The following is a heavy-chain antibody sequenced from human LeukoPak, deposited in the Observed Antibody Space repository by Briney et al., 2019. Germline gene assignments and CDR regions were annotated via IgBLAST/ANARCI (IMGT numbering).Heavy chain of an antibody. CDR3: ATEEQWLAPDAFDI. D-gene: IGHD6-19*01. J-gene: IGHJ3*02. CDR2: ISYDGSNK. Sequence: GGSLRLSCAASGFTFSSHTMHWVRQAPGKGLEWVAIISYDGSNKYYADSVKGRFTISRDNSKNTLYLRMNSLRAEDTAVYYCATEEQWLAPDAFDIWGQGTMVTVSS. CDR1: GFTFSSHT. V-gene: IGHV3-30-3*01.